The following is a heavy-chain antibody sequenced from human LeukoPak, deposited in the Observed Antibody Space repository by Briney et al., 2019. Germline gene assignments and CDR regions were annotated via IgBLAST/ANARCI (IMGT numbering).Heavy chain of an antibody. CDR1: GFTFSSYS. J-gene: IGHJ4*02. CDR2: ISSSSSYI. Sequence: GGSLRLSCAASGFTFSSYSMNWVRQAPGKGLEWVSSISSSSSYIYYADSVKGRFTISRDNAKNSLYLQMNSLRAEDTAVYYCAKGSMITFGGVIALNYFDYWGQGTLVTVSS. D-gene: IGHD3-16*02. V-gene: IGHV3-21*01. CDR3: AKGSMITFGGVIALNYFDY.